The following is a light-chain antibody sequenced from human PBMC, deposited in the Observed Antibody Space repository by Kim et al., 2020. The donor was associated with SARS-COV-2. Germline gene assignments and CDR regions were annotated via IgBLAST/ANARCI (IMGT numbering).Light chain of an antibody. Sequence: GQKVATSCSGSSSNIGNTYVSWYQQLPGTAPKPLIYDNKKRPSGIPDRFSGSKSGPSATLGITGLQTGDEADYYCETWDSSLSAGVFGGGTQLTVL. CDR3: ETWDSSLSAGV. V-gene: IGLV1-51*01. J-gene: IGLJ2*01. CDR1: SSNIGNTY. CDR2: DNK.